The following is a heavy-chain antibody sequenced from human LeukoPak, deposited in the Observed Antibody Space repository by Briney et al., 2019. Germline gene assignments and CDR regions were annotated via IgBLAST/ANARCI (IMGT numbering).Heavy chain of an antibody. J-gene: IGHJ6*03. CDR2: INPNSGGT. CDR1: GYSSTNYG. Sequence: ASVKVSCKASGYSSTNYGISWVRQAPGQGLEWMGWINPNSGGTNYAQKLQGRVTMTTDTSTSTAYMELRSLRSDDTAVYYCASTSSSGYYYYYMDVWGKGTTVTVSS. CDR3: ASTSSSGYYYYYMDV. V-gene: IGHV1-18*01. D-gene: IGHD6-13*01.